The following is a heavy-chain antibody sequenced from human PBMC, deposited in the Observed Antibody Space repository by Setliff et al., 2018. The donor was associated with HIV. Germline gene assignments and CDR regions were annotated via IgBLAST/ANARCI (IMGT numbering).Heavy chain of an antibody. CDR2: IEPSSGGT. Sequence: ASVKVSCKASGYTFTAYYIHWVRQAPGHELQLMGRIEPSSGGTNYIQKFQGKVTITRDTSIYTVYMELTGLTSDDTAVYYCARQDHSSVNTGSLYVFDVWGQATMVTVSS. V-gene: IGHV1-2*06. CDR1: GYTFTAYY. D-gene: IGHD2-8*02. J-gene: IGHJ3*01. CDR3: ARQDHSSVNTGSLYVFDV.